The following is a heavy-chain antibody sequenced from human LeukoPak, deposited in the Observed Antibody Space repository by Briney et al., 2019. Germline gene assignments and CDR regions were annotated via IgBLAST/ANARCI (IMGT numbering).Heavy chain of an antibody. CDR1: GFTFDDYA. Sequence: GGSLRLSCAASGFTFDDYAMHWVRQAPGKGLEWVSGISWNSGSIGYVDSVKGRFAISRDNAKNSLYLQMNSLRAEDTAVYYCARAPREWLLGYYFDYWGQGTLVTVSS. V-gene: IGHV3-9*01. J-gene: IGHJ4*02. CDR3: ARAPREWLLGYYFDY. D-gene: IGHD3-3*01. CDR2: ISWNSGSI.